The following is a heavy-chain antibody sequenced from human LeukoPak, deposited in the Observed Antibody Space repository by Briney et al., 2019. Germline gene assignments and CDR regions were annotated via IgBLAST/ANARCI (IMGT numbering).Heavy chain of an antibody. D-gene: IGHD6-13*01. CDR1: GGSISSYY. V-gene: IGHV4-59*01. CDR2: IYYSGST. Sequence: SETLSLTCTVSGGSISSYYWSWIRQPPGKGLEWIGYIYYSGSTNYNPSLKSRVTISVDTSKNQFSLKLSSVTAADTAVYYCARGLAAAGIDNWFDPWGQGTLVTVSS. J-gene: IGHJ5*02. CDR3: ARGLAAAGIDNWFDP.